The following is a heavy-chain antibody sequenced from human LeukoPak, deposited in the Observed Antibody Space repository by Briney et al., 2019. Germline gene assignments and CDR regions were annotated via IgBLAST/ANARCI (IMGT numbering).Heavy chain of an antibody. Sequence: GSLRLSCAASGFTFNTYNMNWIRQPPGKGLEWIGEINHRGSTNYNPSLKSRVTISVDTSRNSFSLELSSVTAADTAVYYCARVGYCGGDCYPFDYWGQGTLTTISS. J-gene: IGHJ4*02. V-gene: IGHV4-34*01. D-gene: IGHD2-21*02. CDR3: ARVGYCGGDCYPFDY. CDR2: INHRGST. CDR1: GFTFNTYN.